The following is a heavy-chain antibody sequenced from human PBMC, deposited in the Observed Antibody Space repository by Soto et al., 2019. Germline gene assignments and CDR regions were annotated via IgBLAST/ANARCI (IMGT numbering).Heavy chain of an antibody. Sequence: QLQLQESGPGLVKPSETLSLTCTVSGGSISSSSYYWGWIRQPPGKGLEWIGSIYYSGSTYYNPSVKSRVTRSVDSSKNQFSLQLSSVTAADTAVYYCARLRGYEQQLSYFDYWGQGTLVTVSS. D-gene: IGHD6-13*01. CDR1: GGSISSSSYY. J-gene: IGHJ4*02. V-gene: IGHV4-39*01. CDR2: IYYSGST. CDR3: ARLRGYEQQLSYFDY.